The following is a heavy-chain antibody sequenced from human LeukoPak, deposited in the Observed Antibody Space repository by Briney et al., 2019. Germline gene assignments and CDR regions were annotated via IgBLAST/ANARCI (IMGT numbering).Heavy chain of an antibody. V-gene: IGHV4-4*02. D-gene: IGHD6-19*01. Sequence: PSETLSLTCAVSGGSISSSNWWSWVRQPPGKGLEWIGEIYHSGSTNYNPSLKSRVTISVDKSKNQFSLKLSSVTAADTAVYYCARGTGGGWSPSDYYYYMDVWGKGTTVTVSS. CDR1: GGSISSSNW. J-gene: IGHJ6*03. CDR3: ARGTGGGWSPSDYYYYMDV. CDR2: IYHSGST.